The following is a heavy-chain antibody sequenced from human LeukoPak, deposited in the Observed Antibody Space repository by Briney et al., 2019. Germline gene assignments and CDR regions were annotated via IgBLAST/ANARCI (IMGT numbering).Heavy chain of an antibody. V-gene: IGHV1-2*02. Sequence: ASVKVSCKAFGYTFTGYYMHWVRQAPGQGLEWMGWINPKSGGTNYAQEFQGRVTMTRDASISTAYMELRSLTSDDTAVYYCAICWTDDTGYWGQGTLVTVSS. CDR2: INPKSGGT. CDR3: AICWTDDTGY. D-gene: IGHD2-8*01. CDR1: GYTFTGYY. J-gene: IGHJ4*02.